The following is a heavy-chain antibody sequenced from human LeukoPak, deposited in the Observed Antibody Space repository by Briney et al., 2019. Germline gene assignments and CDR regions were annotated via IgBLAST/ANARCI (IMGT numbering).Heavy chain of an antibody. J-gene: IGHJ4*02. CDR3: ARHRGRIAARVNFDY. V-gene: IGHV5-51*01. D-gene: IGHD6-6*01. CDR2: IYPGDSDA. Sequence: GESLKISCKGSGYSFTNYWIGWVRQMPGKGLKWMGIIYPGDSDARYSPSFQGQVTISADKSISTAYLQWSSLKASDTAMYYCARHRGRIAARVNFDYWGQGTLVTVSS. CDR1: GYSFTNYW.